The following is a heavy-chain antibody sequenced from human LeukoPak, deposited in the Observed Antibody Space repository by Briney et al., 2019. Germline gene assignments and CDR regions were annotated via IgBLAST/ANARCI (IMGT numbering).Heavy chain of an antibody. CDR1: GFTFSSYG. V-gene: IGHV3-33*01. Sequence: GGSLRLSCAASGFTFSSYGMHWVRQAPGKGLEWVAVIWYDGSNKYYADSVKGRFTISRDNSKNTLYLQMNSLRAEDTAVYYCARSSGYYYDSSGYYCDYWGQGTLVTVSS. J-gene: IGHJ4*02. CDR3: ARSSGYYYDSSGYYCDY. D-gene: IGHD3-22*01. CDR2: IWYDGSNK.